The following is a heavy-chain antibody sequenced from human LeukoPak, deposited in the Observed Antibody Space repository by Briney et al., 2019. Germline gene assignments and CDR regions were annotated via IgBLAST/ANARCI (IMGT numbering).Heavy chain of an antibody. V-gene: IGHV4-59*01. J-gene: IGHJ6*03. CDR3: AREVFGMDYYYYMDV. D-gene: IGHD3-3*01. CDR2: IYYSGST. CDR1: GGSISTYY. Sequence: PSETLSLTCTLSGGSISTYYWSWVRQPPGKGLEWIGYIYYSGSTNYNPSLKSRVSISVDTSKKQFSLKLTSVTAADTAVYYCAREVFGMDYYYYMDVWGKGTTVTVSS.